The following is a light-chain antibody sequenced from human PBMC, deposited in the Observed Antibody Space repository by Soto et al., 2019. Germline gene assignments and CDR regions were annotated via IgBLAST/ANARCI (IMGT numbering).Light chain of an antibody. CDR2: ADS. V-gene: IGLV3-21*02. CDR3: QVWDTNRVV. CDR1: NIGSKT. Sequence: SYVVTQPPSVSLTPGQTANIACGGNNIGSKTVHWYQQKPGQAPVLVVFADSDRPSGIPDRFSGSNSGNTATLTISRVEAGDEAEYYCQVWDTNRVVFGGGNKVTVL. J-gene: IGLJ2*01.